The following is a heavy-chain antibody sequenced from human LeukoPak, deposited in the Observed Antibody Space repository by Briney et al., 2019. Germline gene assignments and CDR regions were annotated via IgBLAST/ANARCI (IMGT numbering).Heavy chain of an antibody. CDR1: SGSTSGYY. V-gene: IGHV4-59*01. J-gene: IGHJ4*02. CDR3: ARHLLSAPHYFDY. CDR2: IYYSGTT. D-gene: IGHD2-15*01. Sequence: PSETLSLTCTVSSGSTSGYYWSWIRQPPGKGLEWIGFIYYSGTTHYSPALKSRVTMSVDTSNNQFSLKLTSVTAADTAVYYCARHLLSAPHYFDYWGQGTLVTVTS.